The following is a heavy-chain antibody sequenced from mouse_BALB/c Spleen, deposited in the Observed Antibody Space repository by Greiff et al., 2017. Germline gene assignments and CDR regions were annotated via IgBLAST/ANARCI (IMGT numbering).Heavy chain of an antibody. J-gene: IGHJ4*01. CDR1: GFTFSSYA. CDR2: ISSGGSYT. Sequence: EVMLVESGGGLVKPGGSLKLSCAASGFTFSSYAMSWVRQTPEKRLEWVATISSGGSYTYYPDSVKGRFTISRDNAKNTLYLQMSSLRSEDTAMYYCARQVITTATGAMDYWGQGTSVTVSS. CDR3: ARQVITTATGAMDY. V-gene: IGHV5-9-3*01. D-gene: IGHD1-2*01.